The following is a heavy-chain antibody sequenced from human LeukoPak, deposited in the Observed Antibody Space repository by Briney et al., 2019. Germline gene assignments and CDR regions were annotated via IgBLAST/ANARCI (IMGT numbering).Heavy chain of an antibody. CDR1: GGSVSSGSNY. D-gene: IGHD3-10*01. CDR2: IYYSGTT. V-gene: IGHV4-61*01. CDR3: ARGRGLIDY. J-gene: IGHJ4*02. Sequence: SATLSLTCTVSGGSVSSGSNYWSWIRQPPGKGLEWIGYIYYSGTTNSNPSLNSRVTISVDSSKNQFSLKLSCVTAADTAVYYCARGRGLIDYWGQGTLVTVSS.